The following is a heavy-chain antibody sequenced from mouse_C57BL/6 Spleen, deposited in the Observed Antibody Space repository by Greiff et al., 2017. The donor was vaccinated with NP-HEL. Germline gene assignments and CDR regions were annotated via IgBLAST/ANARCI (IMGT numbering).Heavy chain of an antibody. CDR2: IRNKANGYTT. CDR1: GFTFTDYY. V-gene: IGHV7-3*01. D-gene: IGHD2-10*01. CDR3: ARYFLPYAMDY. J-gene: IGHJ4*01. Sequence: EVKLVESGGGLVQPGGSLSLSCAASGFTFTDYYMSWVRQPPGKALELLGFIRNKANGYTTAYSASVKGRFTISRDNSQSILYLQMNALRAEDSATYYCARYFLPYAMDYWGQGTSVTVSS.